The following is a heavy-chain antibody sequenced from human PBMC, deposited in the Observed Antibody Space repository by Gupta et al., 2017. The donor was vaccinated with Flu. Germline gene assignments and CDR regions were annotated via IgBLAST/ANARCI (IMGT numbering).Heavy chain of an antibody. Sequence: EVQLVESGGGLVQPGGSLRLSCAASGFTFSSYWMSWVRQAPGKGLEWVANIKQDGSEKYYVDSVKGRFTISRDNAKNSLYLQMNSLRAEDTAVYYCARLVPEYYYYYGMDVWGQGTTVTVSS. CDR1: GFTFSSYW. J-gene: IGHJ6*02. CDR3: ARLVPEYYYYYGMDV. CDR2: IKQDGSEK. V-gene: IGHV3-7*04. D-gene: IGHD2-2*01.